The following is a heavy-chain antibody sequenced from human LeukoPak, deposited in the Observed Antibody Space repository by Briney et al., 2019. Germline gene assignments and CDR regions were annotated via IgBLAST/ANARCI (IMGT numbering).Heavy chain of an antibody. V-gene: IGHV3-23*01. J-gene: IGHJ3*02. Sequence: QTGGSLRLSCAASGFTFSSYGMSWVRQAPGKGLEWVSSISGSGGGTYSADSVKGRFTISRDNSKNTLYLQMNSLRAEDTAVYYCAKQPRDAFDIWGQGTMVTVSS. CDR3: AKQPRDAFDI. CDR1: GFTFSSYG. CDR2: ISGSGGGT.